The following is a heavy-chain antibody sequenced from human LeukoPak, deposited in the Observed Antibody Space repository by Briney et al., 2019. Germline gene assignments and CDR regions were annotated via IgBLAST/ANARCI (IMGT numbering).Heavy chain of an antibody. CDR3: ARGRKPSTTHRVSYYFDC. J-gene: IGHJ4*02. CDR1: GGSFSGYY. V-gene: IGHV4-34*01. Sequence: PSETLSLTCAVYGGSFSGYYWSWIRQPPGKGLEWIGEINHSGSTNYNPSLKSRVTISVDTSKNQFSLKLSSVTAADTAVYYCARGRKPSTTHRVSYYFDCWGQGTLVTVSS. CDR2: INHSGST. D-gene: IGHD1-14*01.